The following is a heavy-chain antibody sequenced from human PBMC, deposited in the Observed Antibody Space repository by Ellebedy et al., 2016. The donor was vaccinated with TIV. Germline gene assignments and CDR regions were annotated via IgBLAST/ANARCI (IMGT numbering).Heavy chain of an antibody. CDR3: ARLLAVATT. J-gene: IGHJ5*02. Sequence: SETLSLXXAVSGDPITGSHWWSWVRQPPGRGLEWIGETYHSGSSDYNPSLKSRVTMLLDMSKNQFSLNLTSVTAADTAVYYCARLLAVATTWGQGTLVTVSS. V-gene: IGHV4-4*02. CDR2: TYHSGSS. CDR1: GDPITGSHW. D-gene: IGHD6-19*01.